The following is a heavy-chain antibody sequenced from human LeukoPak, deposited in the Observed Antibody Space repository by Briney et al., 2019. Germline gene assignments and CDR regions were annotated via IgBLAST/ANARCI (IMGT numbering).Heavy chain of an antibody. Sequence: SETLSLTCTVSGGSISSYYWSWIRQPPGKGLEWIGYIYYSGSTNYNPSLKSRVTISVDTSKNQFSLKLSSVTAADTAVYYCARATGVKFWNYMDVWGKGTTVTVSS. CDR2: IYYSGST. J-gene: IGHJ6*03. CDR1: GGSISSYY. D-gene: IGHD3-3*01. CDR3: ARATGVKFWNYMDV. V-gene: IGHV4-59*01.